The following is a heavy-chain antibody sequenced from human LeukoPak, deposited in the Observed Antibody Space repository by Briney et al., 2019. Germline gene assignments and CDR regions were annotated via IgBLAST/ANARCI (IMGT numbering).Heavy chain of an antibody. CDR1: GFTFSDYY. J-gene: IGHJ5*02. CDR3: ARDEGYCTNGVPMPCYNWFDP. V-gene: IGHV3-11*01. D-gene: IGHD2-8*01. Sequence: GGSLRPSCAASGFTFSDYYMSWIRQAPGKGLEWVSYISSSGSTIYYADSVKGRFTISRDNAKNSLYLQMNSLRAEDTAVYYCARDEGYCTNGVPMPCYNWFDPWGQGTLVTVSS. CDR2: ISSSGSTI.